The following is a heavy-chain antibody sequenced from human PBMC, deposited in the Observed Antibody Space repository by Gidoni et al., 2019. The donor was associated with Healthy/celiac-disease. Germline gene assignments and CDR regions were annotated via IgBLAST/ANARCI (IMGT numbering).Heavy chain of an antibody. Sequence: EVQLLESGGGLVQPGGSLRLSCAASGFTFCSYAMSRVRQASGKGLEWVSAISGSGGSTYYADSVKGRFTISRDNSKNTLYLQMNSLRAEDTAVYYCAKFKGIVGARPSAFDIWGQGTMVTVSS. CDR1: GFTFCSYA. V-gene: IGHV3-23*01. D-gene: IGHD1-26*01. CDR3: AKFKGIVGARPSAFDI. J-gene: IGHJ3*02. CDR2: ISGSGGST.